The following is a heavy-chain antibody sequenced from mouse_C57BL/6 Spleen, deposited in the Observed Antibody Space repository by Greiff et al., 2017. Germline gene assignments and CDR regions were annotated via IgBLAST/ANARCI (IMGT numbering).Heavy chain of an antibody. D-gene: IGHD1-1*01. CDR2: IDPSDSYT. CDR3: ARNYGSSLYFDY. V-gene: IGHV1-69*01. CDR1: GYTFTSYW. J-gene: IGHJ2*01. Sequence: VQLQQPGAELVMPGASVKLSCKASGYTFTSYWMHWVKQRPGQGLEWIGEIDPSDSYTNYNQKFKGKSTLTVDKSSSTAYMQLSSLTSEDSAVYYCARNYGSSLYFDYWSQGTTLTVSS.